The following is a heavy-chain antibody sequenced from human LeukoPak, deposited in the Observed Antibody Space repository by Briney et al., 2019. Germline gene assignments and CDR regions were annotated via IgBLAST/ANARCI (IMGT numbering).Heavy chain of an antibody. Sequence: GGSLRLSCAASGFTFDDYGMSWVRHAPGKGLERVSGINWNGGSTGYADSVKGRFTISRDNAKNSLYLQMNRLRAEDTALYYCARDRFGGSYYFSYYMDVWGKGTTVTVSS. CDR1: GFTFDDYG. CDR2: INWNGGST. V-gene: IGHV3-20*04. D-gene: IGHD1-26*01. J-gene: IGHJ6*03. CDR3: ARDRFGGSYYFSYYMDV.